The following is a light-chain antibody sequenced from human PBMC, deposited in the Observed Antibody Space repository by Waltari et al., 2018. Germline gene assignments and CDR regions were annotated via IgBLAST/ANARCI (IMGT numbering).Light chain of an antibody. CDR1: SSNIGSNT. CDR3: AAWDDSLNGSWV. Sequence: QSVLTQPPSASGTPGQRVTISCSGSSSNIGSNTVNWYQQLPGTAPKLLSYSNNQRPSGVPDRFPGSQSGTSASLAISGLQSEDEADYYCAAWDDSLNGSWVFGGGTKLTVL. CDR2: SNN. V-gene: IGLV1-44*01. J-gene: IGLJ3*02.